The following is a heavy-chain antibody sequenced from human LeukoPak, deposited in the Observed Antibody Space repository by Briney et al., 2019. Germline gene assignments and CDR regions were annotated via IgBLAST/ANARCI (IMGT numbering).Heavy chain of an antibody. J-gene: IGHJ6*04. CDR2: INWNGNTI. D-gene: IGHD3-10*02. CDR3: AELGITMIGGV. Sequence: GGSLRLSCAASGFIFDDYDMNWVRQAPGKGLEWVSHINWNGNTIGYGDSVKGRFTISRDNAKNSLYLQMNSLRAEDTAVYYCAELGITMIGGVWGKGTTVTISS. V-gene: IGHV3-20*04. CDR1: GFIFDDYD.